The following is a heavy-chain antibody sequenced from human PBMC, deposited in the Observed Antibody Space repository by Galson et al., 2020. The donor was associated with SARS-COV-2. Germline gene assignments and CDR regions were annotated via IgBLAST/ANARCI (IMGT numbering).Heavy chain of an antibody. CDR1: GFTFSSYA. J-gene: IGHJ4*02. CDR3: ATGRGYYDSSGYYTLDY. Sequence: GESLKIYCTASGFTFSSYAMHWVRQAPGKGLEWVAVISYDGSNKYYADSVKGRFTISRDNSKNTLCLQMNSLRVEDTAVYYCATGRGYYDSSGYYTLDYWGQGTLVTVSS. CDR2: ISYDGSNK. D-gene: IGHD3-22*01. V-gene: IGHV3-30*04.